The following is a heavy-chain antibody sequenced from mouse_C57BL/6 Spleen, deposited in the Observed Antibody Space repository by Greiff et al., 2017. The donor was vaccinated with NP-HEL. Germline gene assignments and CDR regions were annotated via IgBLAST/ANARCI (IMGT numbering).Heavy chain of an antibody. J-gene: IGHJ2*01. V-gene: IGHV1-11*01. Sequence: VQLQPSGAELASPGASVTLSCKASGYTFTDHIMNWVKKRPGQGLEWIGRIYPVSGETNYNHKFMGKATFSVDRSSRTVYMVLNSLTSEGGGGLRPYYFDYWGQGTTLTVSS. CDR1: GYTFTDHI. D-gene: IGHD2-2*01. CDR3: YYFDY. CDR2: IYPVSGET.